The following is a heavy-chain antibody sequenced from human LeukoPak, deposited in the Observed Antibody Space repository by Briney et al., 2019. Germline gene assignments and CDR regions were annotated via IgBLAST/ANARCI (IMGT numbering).Heavy chain of an antibody. Sequence: GGSLRLSCAASGFSFSSYEMNWVHQAPGKGLEWVSYISSSGSTRYYADSVKGRFTISRDNAKNSLYLQMNSLRAEDTAVYYCAELGITMIGGVWGKGTTVTISS. J-gene: IGHJ6*04. CDR2: ISSSGSTR. D-gene: IGHD3-10*02. CDR3: AELGITMIGGV. V-gene: IGHV3-48*03. CDR1: GFSFSSYE.